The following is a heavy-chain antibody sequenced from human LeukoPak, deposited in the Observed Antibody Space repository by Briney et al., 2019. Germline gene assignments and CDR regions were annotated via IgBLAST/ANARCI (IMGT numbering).Heavy chain of an antibody. D-gene: IGHD1-26*01. J-gene: IGHJ4*02. CDR3: ATDLTVRAANYYFDH. CDR1: GFSFDDYA. V-gene: IGHV3-43*02. CDR2: ISGDGGST. Sequence: GGSLRLSCAASGFSFDDYAMLWVRQGPGKGLEWVSLISGDGGSTYYGDSVKGRFTISRDNSRNTLYLQMDSLRAEDTAVYFCATDLTVRAANYYFDHWGQGTLVTVSS.